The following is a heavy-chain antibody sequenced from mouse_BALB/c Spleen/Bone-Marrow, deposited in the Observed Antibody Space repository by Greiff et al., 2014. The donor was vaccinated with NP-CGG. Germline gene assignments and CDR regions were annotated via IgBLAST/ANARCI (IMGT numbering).Heavy chain of an antibody. CDR2: INNNGGST. CDR1: GFTFSSYG. D-gene: IGHD1-1*01. J-gene: IGHJ1*01. CDR3: ARVYGWYFDV. Sequence: EVMLVESGGGLVQPGGSLKLSCVASGFTFSSYGMSWVRQTPDKRLELVATINNNGGSTYYPDSVKGQFTISRDNAKNTLYLQMSSLKPEDTAMYYCARVYGWYFDVWGAGTTVTVSS. V-gene: IGHV5-6-3*01.